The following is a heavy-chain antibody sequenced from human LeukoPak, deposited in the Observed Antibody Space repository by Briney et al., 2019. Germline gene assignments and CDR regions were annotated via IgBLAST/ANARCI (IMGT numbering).Heavy chain of an antibody. D-gene: IGHD7-27*01. CDR1: GGSISTYY. V-gene: IGHV4-59*01. Sequence: PSETLSLTCTVSGGSISTYYWSWIRQPPGKGLEWIGYIYYSGNTNYNPPLKSRVTIAVDTSKHQFSLKLNSVTAADTAVYYCARVGPGDFDYWGQGTLVTVSS. CDR3: ARVGPGDFDY. CDR2: IYYSGNT. J-gene: IGHJ4*02.